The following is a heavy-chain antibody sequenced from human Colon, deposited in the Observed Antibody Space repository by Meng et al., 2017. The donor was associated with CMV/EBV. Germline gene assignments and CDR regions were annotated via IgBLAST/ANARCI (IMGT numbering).Heavy chain of an antibody. CDR2: IRYDGSEQ. CDR1: GFTFGSYG. Sequence: GEFLKISCAASGFTFGSYGMHWVRHFPGKGLEWVTFIRYDGSEQFYAGSVQGRFTVSRDNSKNSMLLQMNSLRAEDSAVYYCIRNSFDYWGQGSLVTVSS. CDR3: IRNSFDY. J-gene: IGHJ4*02. V-gene: IGHV3-30*02. D-gene: IGHD1-14*01.